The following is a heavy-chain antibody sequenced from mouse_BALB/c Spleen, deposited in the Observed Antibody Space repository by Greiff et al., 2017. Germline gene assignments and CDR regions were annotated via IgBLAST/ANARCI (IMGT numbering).Heavy chain of an antibody. CDR1: GFNIKDTY. J-gene: IGHJ4*01. Sequence: VQLQQSGAELVKPGASVKLSCTASGFNIKDTYMHWVKQRPEQGLEWIGRIDPANGNTKYDPKFQGKATITADTSSNTAYLQLSSLTSEDTAVYYCARRDLYYDYDDYAMEYWGQGTSVTVSS. CDR3: ARRDLYYDYDDYAMEY. CDR2: IDPANGNT. D-gene: IGHD2-4*01. V-gene: IGHV14-3*02.